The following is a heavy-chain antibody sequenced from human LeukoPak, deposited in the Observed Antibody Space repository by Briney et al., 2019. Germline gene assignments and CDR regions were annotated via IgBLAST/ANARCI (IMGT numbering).Heavy chain of an antibody. CDR2: TYVSGNT. Sequence: GGSLRLSCAASGFTVSDNYINWVRQAPGKGPKWVSVTYVSGNTYYADSVKGRFSISRDTSKNTLYLQMNSLRAEDSAVYYCAREVGSWGQGTLVTVSS. V-gene: IGHV3-66*01. CDR1: GFTVSDNY. CDR3: AREVGS. D-gene: IGHD1-26*01. J-gene: IGHJ5*02.